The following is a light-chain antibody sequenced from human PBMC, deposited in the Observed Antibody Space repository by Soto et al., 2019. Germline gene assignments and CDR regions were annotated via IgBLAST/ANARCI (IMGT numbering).Light chain of an antibody. V-gene: IGKV3D-15*01. J-gene: IGKJ4*01. Sequence: ETVMTQSPGTLSVSPGERATLSCRASQSVSSNLAWYQQKPGQAPRLLIYDASARATGIPARFSGSGSGTEFTLTISSLQSEDFALYYFEQYHEFPLTFGGAPEVQIK. CDR1: QSVSSN. CDR2: DAS. CDR3: EQYHEFPLT.